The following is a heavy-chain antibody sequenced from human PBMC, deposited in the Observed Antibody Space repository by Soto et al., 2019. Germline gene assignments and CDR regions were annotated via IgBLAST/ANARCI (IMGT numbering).Heavy chain of an antibody. D-gene: IGHD6-19*01. J-gene: IGHJ5*01. Sequence: GGSLRLSCAASGFTFSSYAMSWVRQAPGKGLEWVSAISGSGGSTYYADSVKGRFTISRDNSKNTLYLQMNSLRAEDTAVYYCAKASHKYSSGWYDSWGQGTLVTVSS. V-gene: IGHV3-23*01. CDR2: ISGSGGST. CDR1: GFTFSSYA. CDR3: AKASHKYSSGWYDS.